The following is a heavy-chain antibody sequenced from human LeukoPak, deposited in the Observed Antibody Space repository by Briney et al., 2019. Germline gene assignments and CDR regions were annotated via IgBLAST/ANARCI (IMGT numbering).Heavy chain of an antibody. J-gene: IGHJ4*02. CDR2: INPNSGGT. Sequence: GASVKVSCKASGYTFTGYYMHWVRQAPGQGLEWMGWINPNSGGTNYAQKFQGRVTMTRDTSISTAYMELTRLRSDDTAVYYCARADGDYAVFHSWGQGTLVTVSS. CDR1: GYTFTGYY. CDR3: ARADGDYAVFHS. D-gene: IGHD4-17*01. V-gene: IGHV1-2*02.